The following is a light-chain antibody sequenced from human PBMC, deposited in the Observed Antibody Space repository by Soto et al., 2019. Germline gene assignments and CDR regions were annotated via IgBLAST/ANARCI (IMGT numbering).Light chain of an antibody. J-gene: IGLJ1*01. Sequence: QSALTQPPSASGSPGQSVTISCTGTSSDVGGYKYVSWYQQHPGKAPNLMIFEVNKRPSGVPDRFSGSKSGNTASLTVSGLQAEDEADYYCISYAGINNLGVFGTGTKLTVL. V-gene: IGLV2-8*01. CDR2: EVN. CDR3: ISYAGINNLGV. CDR1: SSDVGGYKY.